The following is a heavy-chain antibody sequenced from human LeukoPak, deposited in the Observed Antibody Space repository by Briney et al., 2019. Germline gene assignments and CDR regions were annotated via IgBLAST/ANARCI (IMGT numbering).Heavy chain of an antibody. Sequence: PSETLSLTCTVSGGSISSSSYYWGWIRQPPGKGLEWIGSIYYSGSTYYNPSLKSRVTISVDTSKNQFSLKLSSVTAADTAVYYCARDKGRVATNDAFDIWGQGTMVTVSS. CDR1: GGSISSSSYY. D-gene: IGHD2-15*01. V-gene: IGHV4-39*02. CDR3: ARDKGRVATNDAFDI. J-gene: IGHJ3*02. CDR2: IYYSGST.